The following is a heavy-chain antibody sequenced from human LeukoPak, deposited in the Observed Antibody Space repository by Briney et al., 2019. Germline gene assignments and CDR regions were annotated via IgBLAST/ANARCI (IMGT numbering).Heavy chain of an antibody. CDR2: IRSKTYGATT. D-gene: IGHD6-19*01. Sequence: LSLTCTVSGASISSYYWSWIRQPPGKGLEWVSFIRSKTYGATTEYAASVKGRFTISRDDSKSIAYLQMNSLKTEDTAVYYCTTSSGWSGGYWGQGTQVTVSS. J-gene: IGHJ4*02. CDR1: GASISSYY. V-gene: IGHV3-49*03. CDR3: TTSSGWSGGY.